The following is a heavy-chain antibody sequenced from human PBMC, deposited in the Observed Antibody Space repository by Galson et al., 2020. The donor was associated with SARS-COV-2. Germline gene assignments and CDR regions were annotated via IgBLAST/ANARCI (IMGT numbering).Heavy chain of an antibody. Sequence: SGPTLVKPTQTLTLTCTFSGFSLSTRGMRVNWIRQPPGKALEWLARIDWDDDTFYIPSLRSRLTISKDTSESLVVLTMTKVDPVDTATYYCARSPGMYGMDVWGQGTTVTVSS. CDR2: IDWDDDT. D-gene: IGHD3-10*01. V-gene: IGHV2-70*04. CDR1: GFSLSTRGMR. CDR3: ARSPGMYGMDV. J-gene: IGHJ6*02.